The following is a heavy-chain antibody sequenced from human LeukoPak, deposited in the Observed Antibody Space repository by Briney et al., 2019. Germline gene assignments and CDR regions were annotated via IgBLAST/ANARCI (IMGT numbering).Heavy chain of an antibody. CDR1: GFTFGDYA. J-gene: IGHJ4*02. CDR3: LTGDYDFWSGFYSPNHYFDY. V-gene: IGHV3-49*03. Sequence: GGSLRLSCTASGFTFGDYAMSWFRQAPGKGLEWVGFIRSKAYGGTTEYAASVKGRFTISRDDSKNTLFLQMNSLKTEDTAVYYCLTGDYDFWSGFYSPNHYFDYWGQGTLVTVSS. D-gene: IGHD3-3*01. CDR2: IRSKAYGGTT.